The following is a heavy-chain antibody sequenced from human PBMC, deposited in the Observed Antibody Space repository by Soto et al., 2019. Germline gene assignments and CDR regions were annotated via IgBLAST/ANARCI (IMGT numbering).Heavy chain of an antibody. D-gene: IGHD5-18*01. CDR1: GFTFSSYA. CDR2: ISYDGSNK. V-gene: IGHV3-30-3*01. J-gene: IGHJ2*01. Sequence: QVQLVESGGGVVQPGRSLRLSCAASGFTFSSYAMHWVRQAPGKGLEWVAVISYDGSNKYYADSVQGRFTISRDNSKNTLYLPMNSLRAEDTAVYYCARDPLWGTSMVLWYFDLWGRGTLVTVSS. CDR3: ARDPLWGTSMVLWYFDL.